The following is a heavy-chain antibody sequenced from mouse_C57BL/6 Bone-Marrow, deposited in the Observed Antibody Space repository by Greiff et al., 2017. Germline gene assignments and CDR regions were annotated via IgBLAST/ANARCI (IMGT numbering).Heavy chain of an antibody. V-gene: IGHV10-1*01. D-gene: IGHD6-1*01. Sequence: EVKLMESGGGLVQPKGSLKLSCAASGFSFNTYAMNWVRQAPGKGLEWVARIRSKSNNYATYYADSVKDRFTISRDDSESMLYLQMNNLKTEDTAIDYCVRHASPYYFDYWGQGTTLTVSS. CDR2: IRSKSNNYAT. CDR1: GFSFNTYA. J-gene: IGHJ2*01. CDR3: VRHASPYYFDY.